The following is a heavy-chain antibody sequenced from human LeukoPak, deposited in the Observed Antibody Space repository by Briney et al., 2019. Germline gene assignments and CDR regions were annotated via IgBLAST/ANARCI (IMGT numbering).Heavy chain of an antibody. CDR3: ARGGVYSSSSFDTFDI. V-gene: IGHV3-21*04. CDR2: ISSSSSYI. Sequence: KPGGSLRLSCAASGFTFSSYIMNWVRQAPGKGLEWVSSISSSSSYIYYADSVKGRFTISRDNAKNSLYLQMNSLRAEDTAVYYCARGGVYSSSSFDTFDIWGQGTMATVSS. D-gene: IGHD6-6*01. CDR1: GFTFSSYI. J-gene: IGHJ3*02.